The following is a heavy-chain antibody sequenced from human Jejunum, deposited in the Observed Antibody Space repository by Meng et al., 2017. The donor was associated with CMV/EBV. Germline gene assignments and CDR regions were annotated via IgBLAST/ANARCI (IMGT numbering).Heavy chain of an antibody. CDR3: ARGVVGATSGDY. CDR2: INTNPGNP. D-gene: IGHD1-26*01. CDR1: GYSFTSSA. Sequence: NPGASMKVSCKASGYSFTSSAIKCVRHAPGQGLEWMGWINTNPGNPTYAQCFTGRFVFSLDTSVSTAYLQISSLKAEDTAVYYCARGVVGATSGDYWGQGTLVTASS. J-gene: IGHJ4*02. V-gene: IGHV7-4-1*02.